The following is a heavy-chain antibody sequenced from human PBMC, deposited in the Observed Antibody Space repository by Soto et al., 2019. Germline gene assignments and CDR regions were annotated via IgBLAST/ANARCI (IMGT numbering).Heavy chain of an antibody. D-gene: IGHD3-9*01. Sequence: GGSLRLSCAASGFTFNKYDMNWVHQAPGKGLEWVSGISGSAGTTYYADSVKGRCTISRDNSEDTLYLQINSLRPEDTARYYCAKAPLCDATGYHRDGFDVWGQGTMVTVSS. V-gene: IGHV3-23*01. CDR3: AKAPLCDATGYHRDGFDV. CDR2: ISGSAGTT. J-gene: IGHJ3*01. CDR1: GFTFNKYD.